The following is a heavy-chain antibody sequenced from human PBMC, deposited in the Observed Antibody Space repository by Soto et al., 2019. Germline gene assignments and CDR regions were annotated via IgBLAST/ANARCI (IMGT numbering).Heavy chain of an antibody. Sequence: EVQLVDSGGALVQPGGSLRLSCAASGFTVGSNYMNWVRQAPGKGLEWVSVIYTGGLTSYADSVKGRFTIPRDDSSNTLYLQMSSLRTDDTAVYYCARTIGGASSLYFDYWGQGTLVTVSS. CDR2: IYTGGLT. CDR3: ARTIGGASSLYFDY. J-gene: IGHJ4*02. CDR1: GFTVGSNY. D-gene: IGHD2-15*01. V-gene: IGHV3-66*01.